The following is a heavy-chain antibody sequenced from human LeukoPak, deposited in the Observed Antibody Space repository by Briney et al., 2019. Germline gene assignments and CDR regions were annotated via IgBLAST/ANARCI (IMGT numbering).Heavy chain of an antibody. CDR2: ISWNSNNI. J-gene: IGHJ5*02. Sequence: GGSLRLSCAASGFTFDDYAMHWVRQAPGKGLEWVSGISWNSNNIAYADSVKGRFTISRDNAKNSLYLQMNSLRAEDTALYYCAKDTRRVIGELPNWFDPWGQGTLVTVSS. D-gene: IGHD3-10*01. V-gene: IGHV3-9*01. CDR1: GFTFDDYA. CDR3: AKDTRRVIGELPNWFDP.